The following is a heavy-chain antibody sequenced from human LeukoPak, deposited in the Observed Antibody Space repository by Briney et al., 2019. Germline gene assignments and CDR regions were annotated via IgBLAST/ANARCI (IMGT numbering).Heavy chain of an antibody. CDR2: TGTAGDT. Sequence: GGSLRLSCAASGFTFSTYDFHWVRQTTGKGLEWVSATGTAGDTWYSGSVKGRFTISRENAKSSMYLQMNSLRVGDTAVYYWARQNRNGFDYWGQGTLVTVSS. D-gene: IGHD2-8*01. CDR3: ARQNRNGFDY. J-gene: IGHJ4*02. CDR1: GFTFSTYD. V-gene: IGHV3-13*01.